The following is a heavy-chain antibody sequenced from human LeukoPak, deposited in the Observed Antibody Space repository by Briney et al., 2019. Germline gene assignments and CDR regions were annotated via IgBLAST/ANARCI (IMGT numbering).Heavy chain of an antibody. D-gene: IGHD3-3*01. CDR2: IKQDGSER. CDR3: AKGSKEVLFTRDHYMDV. J-gene: IGHJ6*03. Sequence: GGSLRLSCAASGFTFSSFWMSWVRQAPGKGLEWVANIKQDGSERNYVDSVKGRFTISRDNAKNSLYLQMNSLRAEDTAVYYCAKGSKEVLFTRDHYMDVWGKGTTVTISS. CDR1: GFTFSSFW. V-gene: IGHV3-7*01.